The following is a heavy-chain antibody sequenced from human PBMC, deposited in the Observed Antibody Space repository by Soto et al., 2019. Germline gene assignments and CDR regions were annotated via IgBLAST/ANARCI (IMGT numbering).Heavy chain of an antibody. Sequence: QVQLVQSGAEVKKPGASVKVSCKASGYTFTSYDINWVRQATGQGLEWMGWMNPNSGNTGYAQKFQGRVTMTRNPSISTAYMELSSLRSEDTAVYYCARGRASATYYYYYMDVWGKGTTVTVSS. CDR1: GYTFTSYD. D-gene: IGHD6-25*01. CDR2: MNPNSGNT. J-gene: IGHJ6*03. V-gene: IGHV1-8*01. CDR3: ARGRASATYYYYYMDV.